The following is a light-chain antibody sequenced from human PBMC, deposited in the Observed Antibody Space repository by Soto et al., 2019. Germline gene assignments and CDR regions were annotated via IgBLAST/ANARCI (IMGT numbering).Light chain of an antibody. Sequence: QSALTQPASVSGSPGXSITISCPGTSSDVGSYNLVSWYQQHPGKAPKLMIYEGSKRPSGVSNRFSGSKSGNTASLTISGLQAEDEADYYCCSYAGSSTDVVFGGGTKLTVL. V-gene: IGLV2-23*01. J-gene: IGLJ2*01. CDR3: CSYAGSSTDVV. CDR2: EGS. CDR1: SSDVGSYNL.